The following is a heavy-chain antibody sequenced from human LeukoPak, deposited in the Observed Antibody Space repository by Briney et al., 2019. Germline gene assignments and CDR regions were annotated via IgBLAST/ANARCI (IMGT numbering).Heavy chain of an antibody. J-gene: IGHJ5*02. Sequence: SETLSLTCAVYGGSFSGYYWSWIRQPPGKGLEWIGEINHSGSTNYNPSLKSRVTISVDTSKNQVSLKLSSVTAADTAVYYCARDNGGYSGSYTGTWGQGTLVTVSS. CDR3: ARDNGGYSGSYTGT. CDR2: INHSGST. D-gene: IGHD1-26*01. V-gene: IGHV4-34*01. CDR1: GGSFSGYY.